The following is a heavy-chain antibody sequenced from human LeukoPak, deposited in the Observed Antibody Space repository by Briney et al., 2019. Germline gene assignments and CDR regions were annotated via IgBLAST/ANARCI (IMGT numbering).Heavy chain of an antibody. CDR2: IYYSGST. CDR3: ARLSLLADDAFDI. CDR1: GGSISSSSYY. D-gene: IGHD2-15*01. V-gene: IGHV4-39*01. Sequence: SETLSLTCTVSGGSISSSSYYWGWIRQPPGKGLEWVGSIYYSGSTYYNPSLKSRVTISVDTSKNQFSLKLSSVTAADTAVYYCARLSLLADDAFDIWGQGTMVTVSS. J-gene: IGHJ3*02.